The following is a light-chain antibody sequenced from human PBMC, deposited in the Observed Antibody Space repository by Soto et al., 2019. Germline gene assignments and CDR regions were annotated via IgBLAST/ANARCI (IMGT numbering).Light chain of an antibody. V-gene: IGKV1-33*01. CDR2: DAS. J-gene: IGKJ4*01. CDR1: QDISNY. Sequence: DIQMTQSPSSLSASVGDRVTITCQASQDISNYLNWYQQKPGKAPKLLIYDASNLETGVPSRFSGSGSGTDFTFTISSLQPEDIATYYCQQYDNLPPRLTFGGGTKVKIK. CDR3: QQYDNLPPRLT.